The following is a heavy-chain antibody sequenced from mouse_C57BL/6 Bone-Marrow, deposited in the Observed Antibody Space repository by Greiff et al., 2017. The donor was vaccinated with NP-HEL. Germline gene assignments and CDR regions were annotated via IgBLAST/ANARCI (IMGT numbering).Heavy chain of an antibody. J-gene: IGHJ1*03. D-gene: IGHD1-1*01. CDR1: GFNIKDYY. V-gene: IGHV14-1*01. Sequence: VQLQQSGAELVRPGASVKLSCTASGFNIKDYYMHWVKQRPEQGLEWIGRIDPEDGDTEYAPKFQGKATMTADTSSNTAYLQLSSLTAEDTAVYYCTTAGVYYYGSSSYWYFEVWGTGTTVTVSS. CDR3: TTAGVYYYGSSSYWYFEV. CDR2: IDPEDGDT.